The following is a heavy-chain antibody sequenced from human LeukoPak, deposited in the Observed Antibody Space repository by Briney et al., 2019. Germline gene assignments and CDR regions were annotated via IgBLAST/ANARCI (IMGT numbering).Heavy chain of an antibody. CDR2: IFTSGST. D-gene: IGHD3-10*01. J-gene: IGHJ4*02. V-gene: IGHV4-4*07. CDR3: ARGGFGELPDY. Sequence: SETLSLTCTVSGGSISSYYWSWIRQPAGKGLEWIGRIFTSGSTNSNPSLKSRVTISVDTSKNQFSLKLSSVTAADTAVYYCARGGFGELPDYWGQGTLVTVSS. CDR1: GGSISSYY.